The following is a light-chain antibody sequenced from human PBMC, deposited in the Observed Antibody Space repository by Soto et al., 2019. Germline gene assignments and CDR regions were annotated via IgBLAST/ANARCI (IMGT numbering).Light chain of an antibody. Sequence: QSALTQPASVSGSPGQSITISCTGTSSNVGSYKLVSWYQQHPGKAPKLMIFEVNKRPSGVSNRFSGSKSGNAASLTISGLKVEDEADYYCCSSVGSPTYVFGTGTKVTVL. J-gene: IGLJ1*01. CDR3: CSSVGSPTYV. CDR2: EVN. CDR1: SSNVGSYKL. V-gene: IGLV2-23*02.